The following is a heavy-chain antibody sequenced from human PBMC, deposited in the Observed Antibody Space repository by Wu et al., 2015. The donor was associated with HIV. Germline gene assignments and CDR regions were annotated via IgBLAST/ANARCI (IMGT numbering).Heavy chain of an antibody. D-gene: IGHD3-10*01. V-gene: IGHV1-8*01. CDR2: MNSNNGKT. J-gene: IGHJ6*02. Sequence: QVHMMQSESEVAKPGASVKVSCQASGYTITTYDFNWVRQAPGQGLEWMGWMNSNNGKTGYGQKFQGRVAMTRNISTRTAYMELSGLKSEDTAVYYCATSYYGSGSYPTFYYYYAMDVWGQGTTVTVSS. CDR1: GYTITTYD. CDR3: ATSYYGSGSYPTFYYYYAMDV.